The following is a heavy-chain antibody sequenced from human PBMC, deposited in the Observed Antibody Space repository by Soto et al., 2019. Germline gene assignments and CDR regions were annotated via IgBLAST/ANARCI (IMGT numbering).Heavy chain of an antibody. CDR3: AKDDGIAVAGTRGRWFDP. V-gene: IGHV3-30*18. CDR1: GFTFSSYG. CDR2: ISYDGSNK. D-gene: IGHD6-19*01. Sequence: GGSLRLSCAASGFTFSSYGMHWVRQAPGKGLEWVAVISYDGSNKYYADSVKGRFTISRDNSKNTLYLQMNSLRAEDTAVYYCAKDDGIAVAGTRGRWFDPWGQGTLVTVSS. J-gene: IGHJ5*02.